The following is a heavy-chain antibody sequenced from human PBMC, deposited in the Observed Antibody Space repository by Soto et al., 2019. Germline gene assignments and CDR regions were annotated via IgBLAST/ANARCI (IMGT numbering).Heavy chain of an antibody. J-gene: IGHJ4*02. Sequence: SETLSLTCAVYGGSLGGYYWSWIRQPPGKGLEWIGEINHSGSTNYNPSLKSRVTISVDTSKNQFSLKVSSVTAADTAVYYCARGDLQRDYWGQGTLVTVSS. V-gene: IGHV4-34*01. CDR2: INHSGST. CDR3: ARGDLQRDY. D-gene: IGHD6-25*01. CDR1: GGSLGGYY.